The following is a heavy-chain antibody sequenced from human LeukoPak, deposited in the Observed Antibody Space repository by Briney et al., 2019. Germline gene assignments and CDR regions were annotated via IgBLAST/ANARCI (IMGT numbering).Heavy chain of an antibody. D-gene: IGHD5-18*01. V-gene: IGHV5-51*01. CDR1: GYNFATYW. Sequence: GESLKISCKGSGYNFATYWIGGVRQKPGKGLEWMGIVYPGDSDVRYSPSFQGQVTISVDKSINTAYLQWTSLKASDTAKFYCARHQDGYIYGYDYWGQGTLVTVSS. CDR3: ARHQDGYIYGYDY. CDR2: VYPGDSDV. J-gene: IGHJ4*02.